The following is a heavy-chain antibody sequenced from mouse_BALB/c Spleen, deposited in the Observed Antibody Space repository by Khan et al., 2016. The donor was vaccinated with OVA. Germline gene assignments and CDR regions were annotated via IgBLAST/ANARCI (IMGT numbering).Heavy chain of an antibody. Sequence: VQLKQSGPGLVKPSQSLSLTCTVTGYSITSEFAWNWIRQFPGNKLEWMGYISYSGNTRYNPSLKSLISITRDTSRNQFFLQLNSVTTEDTATYYCARKDYYDYDPFLYWGQGTLVTVSA. V-gene: IGHV3-2*02. CDR1: GYSITSEFA. CDR2: ISYSGNT. J-gene: IGHJ3*01. D-gene: IGHD2-4*01. CDR3: ARKDYYDYDPFLY.